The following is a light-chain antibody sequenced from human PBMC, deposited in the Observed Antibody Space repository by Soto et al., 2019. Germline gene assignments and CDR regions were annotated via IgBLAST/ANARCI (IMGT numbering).Light chain of an antibody. CDR1: SSNIGSNT. V-gene: IGLV1-44*01. J-gene: IGLJ1*01. CDR2: GNN. Sequence: QSVLTQPPSASGTPGQRVTISCSGSSSNIGSNTVNWYQQLPGTAPKLLIYGNNQRPSGVPDRFSGSKSGTSASLAISELHSEDEADYYCAAWDDSLNAYVFGTGTKVTVL. CDR3: AAWDDSLNAYV.